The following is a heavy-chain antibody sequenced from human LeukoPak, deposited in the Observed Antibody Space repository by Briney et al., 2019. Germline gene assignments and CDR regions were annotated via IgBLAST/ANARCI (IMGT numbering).Heavy chain of an antibody. CDR1: GYTFTSYA. V-gene: IGHV7-4-1*02. J-gene: IGHJ3*02. CDR2: INTNTGNP. Sequence: ASVKVSCKASGYTFTSYAMNWVRQAPGQGLEWMGWINTNTGNPTYAQGFTGRFVFSLDAAVSTSYLQMSSLRAEDTAVYYCARDTRVLDFMIVGVRAFDIWGQGTMVTVSS. D-gene: IGHD3-16*01. CDR3: ARDTRVLDFMIVGVRAFDI.